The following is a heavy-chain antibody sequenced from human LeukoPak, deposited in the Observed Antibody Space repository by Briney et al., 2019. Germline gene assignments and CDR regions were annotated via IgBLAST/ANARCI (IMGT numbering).Heavy chain of an antibody. V-gene: IGHV4-61*01. CDR3: ARSQNYYGSGDY. D-gene: IGHD3-10*01. CDR1: GGSVSNGNYY. J-gene: IGHJ4*02. Sequence: PSETLSLTCTVSGGSVSNGNYYWSWLRQPPGKALEWIGYIYYSGSANYNPSLEGRVTISVDTSKNQFSVKLSSVTAADTAVYYCARSQNYYGSGDYWSQGTLVTVSS. CDR2: IYYSGSA.